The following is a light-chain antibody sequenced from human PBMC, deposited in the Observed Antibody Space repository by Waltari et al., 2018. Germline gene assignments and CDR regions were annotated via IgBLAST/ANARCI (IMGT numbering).Light chain of an antibody. CDR1: SSDVGPYNL. Sequence: CSGSSSDVGPYNLVSWYQQHPGKVPKLMIYEVTERPSGVSNRFSASKSGNTASLTISGLQAEDEADYYCCSYAGSNTYVFGTGTKVIVL. J-gene: IGLJ1*01. CDR3: CSYAGSNTYV. V-gene: IGLV2-23*02. CDR2: EVT.